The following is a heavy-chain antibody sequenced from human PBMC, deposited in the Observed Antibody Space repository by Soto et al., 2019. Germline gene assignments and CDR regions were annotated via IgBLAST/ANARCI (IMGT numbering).Heavy chain of an antibody. V-gene: IGHV3-23*01. CDR3: AGPGYSSQDY. CDR1: GFTFSSFA. D-gene: IGHD5-18*01. Sequence: VQLLESGGDLVQPGGSLRLSCAASGFTFSSFALSWVRQAPGKGLEWVSAISGSGDGTDYADSVRGRFTISRDNSKNTLYLQMNSLRAEDTAVYYCAGPGYSSQDYWGQGALVTVSS. CDR2: ISGSGDGT. J-gene: IGHJ4*02.